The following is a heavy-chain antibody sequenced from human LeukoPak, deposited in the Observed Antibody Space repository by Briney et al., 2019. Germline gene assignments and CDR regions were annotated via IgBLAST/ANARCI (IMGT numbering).Heavy chain of an antibody. V-gene: IGHV3-30*02. CDR2: IRYDGSNK. CDR1: GFAFSSYG. J-gene: IGHJ3*02. Sequence: GGSLRLSCAASGFAFSSYGMHWVRQAPGKGLEWVAFIRYDGSNKYYADSVKGRFTISRDNSKNTLYLQMNSLRAEDTAVYYCAKDIGWFGEPMGGAFDIWGQGTMVTVSS. D-gene: IGHD3-10*01. CDR3: AKDIGWFGEPMGGAFDI.